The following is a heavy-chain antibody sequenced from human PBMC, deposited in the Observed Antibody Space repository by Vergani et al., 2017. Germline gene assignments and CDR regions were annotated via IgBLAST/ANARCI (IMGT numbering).Heavy chain of an antibody. CDR1: GFTFSSYW. Sequence: EVQLVESGGGLVQPGGSLRLSCAASGFTFSSYWMSWVRQAPGKGLEWVANIKQDGSEKYYVDSVKGRFTISRDNAKNSLYLQMNSLRVEDTALYYCARELQTLFYGSGSYPGYWGQGTRVTVSS. V-gene: IGHV3-7*03. J-gene: IGHJ4*02. CDR2: IKQDGSEK. CDR3: ARELQTLFYGSGSYPGY. D-gene: IGHD3-10*01.